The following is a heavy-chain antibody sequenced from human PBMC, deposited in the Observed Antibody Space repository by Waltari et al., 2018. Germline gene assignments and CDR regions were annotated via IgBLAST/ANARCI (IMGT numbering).Heavy chain of an antibody. D-gene: IGHD2-15*01. CDR1: GFTFSSYS. Sequence: EVQLVESGGGLVKPGRSLRLSCAASGFTFSSYSMNWVRQAPGKGLEWVSSISSSSSYIYYADSVKGRFTISRDNAKNSLYLQMNSLRAEDTAVYYCARDGYCSGGSCYRTYYYYYMDVWGKGTTVTVSS. CDR3: ARDGYCSGGSCYRTYYYYYMDV. CDR2: ISSSSSYI. V-gene: IGHV3-21*03. J-gene: IGHJ6*03.